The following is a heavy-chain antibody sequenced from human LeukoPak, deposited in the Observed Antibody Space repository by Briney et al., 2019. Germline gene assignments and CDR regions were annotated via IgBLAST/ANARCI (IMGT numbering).Heavy chain of an antibody. Sequence: ASVKVSCKAPGYTFTSYDINWVRQATGQGLEWMGWMNPNSGNTGYAQKFQGRVTMTRNTSISTAYMELSSLRSEDTAVYYCARGPAYCGGDCGENYFDYWGRGPLVPVSS. CDR2: MNPNSGNT. J-gene: IGHJ4*02. CDR3: ARGPAYCGGDCGENYFDY. D-gene: IGHD2-21*01. V-gene: IGHV1-8*01. CDR1: GYTFTSYD.